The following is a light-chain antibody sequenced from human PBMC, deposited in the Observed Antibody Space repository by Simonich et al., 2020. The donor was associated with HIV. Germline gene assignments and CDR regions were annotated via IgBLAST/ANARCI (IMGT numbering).Light chain of an antibody. J-gene: IGKJ4*01. Sequence: EIVLTQSPATLSLSPGERATLSCRASQSVSSYLAWYQQKPGQAPRLLIYDASNRATGIPARLSGSGSWTDFTLTISSLEPEDFAVYYCQQRSNWPPLTFGGGTKVEIK. V-gene: IGKV3-11*01. CDR3: QQRSNWPPLT. CDR2: DAS. CDR1: QSVSSY.